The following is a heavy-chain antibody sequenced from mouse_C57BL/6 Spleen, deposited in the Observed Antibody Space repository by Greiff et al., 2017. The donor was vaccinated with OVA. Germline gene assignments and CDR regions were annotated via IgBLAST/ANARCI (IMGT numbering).Heavy chain of an antibody. J-gene: IGHJ4*01. CDR3: ASDYGYYAMDY. V-gene: IGHV5-17*01. CDR2: ISSGSSTI. CDR1: GFTFSDYG. Sequence: EVQLVESGGGLVKPGGSLKLSCAASGFTFSDYGMHWVRQAPEKGLEWVAYISSGSSTIYYADTVKGRFTISRDNAKNTLFLQMTSLRSEDTAMYYCASDYGYYAMDYWGQGTSVTVSS. D-gene: IGHD1-1*02.